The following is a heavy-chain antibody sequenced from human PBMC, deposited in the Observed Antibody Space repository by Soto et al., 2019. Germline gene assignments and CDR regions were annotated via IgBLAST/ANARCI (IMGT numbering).Heavy chain of an antibody. CDR3: AKDRGSGSYAANYYYYGMDV. CDR1: GFTFDDYA. CDR2: INWNSGSI. V-gene: IGHV3-9*01. D-gene: IGHD3-10*01. J-gene: IGHJ6*02. Sequence: DEQLVESGGGLVQPGRSLRLSCAASGFTFDDYAMHWVRQAPGKGLEWVSGINWNSGSIGYADSVKGRFTISRDNAKTSHYLQMNSLRAEDTALYYCAKDRGSGSYAANYYYYGMDVWGQGTTVTVSS.